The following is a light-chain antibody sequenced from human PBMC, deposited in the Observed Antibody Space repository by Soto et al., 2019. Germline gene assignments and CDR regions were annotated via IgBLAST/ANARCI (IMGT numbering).Light chain of an antibody. Sequence: SVAKEGRVRSSWRTSQGFGSPLAWYQQTPGKPPRLLIYAAFTLQSGVPSRFSGSGSGRGLTISICSLQPEDYAPYYCLQSNLWPSTFGGGTKVDIK. CDR1: QGFGSP. J-gene: IGKJ4*01. V-gene: IGKV1-27*01. CDR2: AAF. CDR3: LQSNLWPST.